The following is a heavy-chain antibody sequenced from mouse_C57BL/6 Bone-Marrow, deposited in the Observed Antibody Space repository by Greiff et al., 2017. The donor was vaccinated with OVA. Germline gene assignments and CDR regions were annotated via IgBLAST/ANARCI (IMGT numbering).Heavy chain of an antibody. D-gene: IGHD2-4*01. CDR2: IYPRSGNT. CDR1: GYTFTSYG. Sequence: VQLQQSGAELARPGASVKLSCKASGYTFTSYGISWVKQRPGQGLEWIGEIYPRSGNTYYNEKFKGKATLTADKSSSTAYMELRSLTSEDSAVYFCARSSIYYDYLYYFDYWGQGTTLTVSS. CDR3: ARSSIYYDYLYYFDY. V-gene: IGHV1-81*01. J-gene: IGHJ2*01.